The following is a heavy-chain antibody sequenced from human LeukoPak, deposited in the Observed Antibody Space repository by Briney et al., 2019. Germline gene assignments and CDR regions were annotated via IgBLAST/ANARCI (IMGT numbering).Heavy chain of an antibody. Sequence: PSETLSLTCSVSGGSISGHYWTWVRQPPGKGLEWIGYIYSSGSTNYNSSLKSRVSISEDKSKNQFSRSWRTVTAADTALYYCARARAGIAVAGTDAFDIWDRGTMVTVSS. CDR3: ARARAGIAVAGTDAFDI. J-gene: IGHJ3*02. V-gene: IGHV4-59*11. CDR2: IYSSGST. D-gene: IGHD6-19*01. CDR1: GGSISGHY.